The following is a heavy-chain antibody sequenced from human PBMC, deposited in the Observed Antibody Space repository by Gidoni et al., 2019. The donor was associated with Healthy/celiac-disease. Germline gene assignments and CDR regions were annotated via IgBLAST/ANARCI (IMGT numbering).Heavy chain of an antibody. CDR3: AGGGGSYL. V-gene: IGHV3-7*01. CDR2: IKQDGSEK. Sequence: EVQLVESGGGLVQPGGSLRLSCAVSGFTFSSHWMSWVRQAPGKGLEWVANIKQDGSEKYYVDSVKGRFTISRDNAKNSLYLQMNSLRAEDTAVYYCAGGGGSYLWGQGTLVTVSS. J-gene: IGHJ4*02. CDR1: GFTFSSHW. D-gene: IGHD2-15*01.